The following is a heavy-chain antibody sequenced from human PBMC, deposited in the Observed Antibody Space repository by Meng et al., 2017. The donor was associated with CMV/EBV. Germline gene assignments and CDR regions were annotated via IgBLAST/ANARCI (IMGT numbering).Heavy chain of an antibody. CDR3: AREVVPAAILSFRYYGMDV. D-gene: IGHD2-2*01. V-gene: IGHV1-2*02. CDR2: INPNSGGT. Sequence: ASVKVSCKASGYTFTGYYMHWVRQAPGQGLEWMVWINPNSGGTNYAQKFQGRVTMTRDTSISTAYMELSRLRSDDTAVYYCAREVVPAAILSFRYYGMDVWGQGTTVTVSS. CDR1: GYTFTGYY. J-gene: IGHJ6*02.